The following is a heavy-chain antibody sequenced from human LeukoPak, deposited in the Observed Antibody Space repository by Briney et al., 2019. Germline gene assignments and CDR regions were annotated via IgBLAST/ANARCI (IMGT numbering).Heavy chain of an antibody. CDR2: FYSTGST. CDR3: ARDQYSGSLDY. V-gene: IGHV4-4*07. Sequence: PSETLSLSCTVSGGPTSSYYWTWIRQPAGKGLEWIGRFYSTGSTNYNPSLKSRVTMSVDTSKNQFSLKLSSVTAAGTAVYYCARDQYSGSLDYWGQGTLVTVSS. J-gene: IGHJ4*02. D-gene: IGHD1-26*01. CDR1: GGPTSSYY.